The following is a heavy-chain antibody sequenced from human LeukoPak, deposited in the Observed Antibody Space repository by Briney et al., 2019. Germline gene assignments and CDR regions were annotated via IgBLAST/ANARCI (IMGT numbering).Heavy chain of an antibody. J-gene: IGHJ6*03. CDR3: ARGIVVVPAAKAYYYMDV. CDR2: INHSGST. CDR1: GGSFSGYY. V-gene: IGHV4-34*01. Sequence: PSETLSLTCAVYGGSFSGYYWSWIRQPPGKGLEWIGEINHSGSTNYNPSLKSRVTISVATSKNQFSLKLSSVTAADTAVYYCARGIVVVPAAKAYYYMDVWGKGTMVTVSS. D-gene: IGHD2-2*01.